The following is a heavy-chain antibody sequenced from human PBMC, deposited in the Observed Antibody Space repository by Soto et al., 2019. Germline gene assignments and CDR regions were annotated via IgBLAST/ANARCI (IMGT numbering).Heavy chain of an antibody. CDR3: ARDPEGHPREPRYFDL. CDR1: GGTFSSYA. J-gene: IGHJ2*01. D-gene: IGHD1-26*01. CDR2: IIPIFGTA. V-gene: IGHV1-69*01. Sequence: QVQLVQSGAEVKKPGSSVKVSCKASGGTFSSYAISWVRQAPGQGLEWMGGIIPIFGTANYAQKFQGRVTITADESTSTAYMEPSSLRSEDTAVYYCARDPEGHPREPRYFDLWGRGTLVTVSS.